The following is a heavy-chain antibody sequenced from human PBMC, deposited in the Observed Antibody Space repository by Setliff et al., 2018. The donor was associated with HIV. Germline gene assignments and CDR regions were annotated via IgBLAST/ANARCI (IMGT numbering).Heavy chain of an antibody. Sequence: NPSETLSLTCAVSGYSISSGCYWGWIRQPPGKGLEWIGSMYHTGSTYYSPPLNSRFTISRDNAKNSLYLQMNSLRAEDTAMYYCARDWRHGYDLNFDYWGQGTLVTVSS. J-gene: IGHJ4*02. CDR2: MYHTGST. D-gene: IGHD5-12*01. CDR1: GYSISSGCY. CDR3: ARDWRHGYDLNFDY. V-gene: IGHV4-38-2*02.